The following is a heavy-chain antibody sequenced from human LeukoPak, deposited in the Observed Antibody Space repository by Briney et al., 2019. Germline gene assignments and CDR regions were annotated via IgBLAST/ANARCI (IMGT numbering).Heavy chain of an antibody. CDR1: GFIFSNYW. J-gene: IGHJ4*02. Sequence: GGSLRLSCAGSGFIFSNYWLSWVRQAPGKGLEWVANIKQDGSEKYYVDSVKGRFTIFRDNTNNLLYLQMSGLRAEDAAVYYCATRKAGYWGQGTLVTVSS. D-gene: IGHD1-14*01. V-gene: IGHV3-7*01. CDR2: IKQDGSEK. CDR3: ATRKAGY.